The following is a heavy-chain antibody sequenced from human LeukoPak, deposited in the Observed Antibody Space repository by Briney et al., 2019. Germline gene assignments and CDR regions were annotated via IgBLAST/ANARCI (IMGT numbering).Heavy chain of an antibody. CDR1: GFTFSSYS. CDR3: ARDPIGAYYYYMDV. J-gene: IGHJ6*03. V-gene: IGHV3-48*04. CDR2: ISSSSTI. D-gene: IGHD3-22*01. Sequence: GGSLRLSCAASGFTFSSYSMNWVRQAPGKGLEWVSYISSSSTIYYADSVKGRFTISRDNAKNSLYLQMNSLRAEDTAVYYCARDPIGAYYYYMDVWGKGTTVTVSS.